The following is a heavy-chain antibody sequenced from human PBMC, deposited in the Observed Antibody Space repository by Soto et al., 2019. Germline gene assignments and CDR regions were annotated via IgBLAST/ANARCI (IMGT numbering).Heavy chain of an antibody. Sequence: PPETLSLTCAFSASSISSSNWWRWFRQPPGKGLEWNGEIYHSGSTNYNPSLKSRVTISVDKSKNQFSLKLSSVTAADTAVYYCARDWGIVVVPVAVPYYYYGMDVWVQGTTVT. CDR1: ASSISSSNW. CDR2: IYHSGST. CDR3: ARDWGIVVVPVAVPYYYYGMDV. J-gene: IGHJ6*02. V-gene: IGHV4-4*03. D-gene: IGHD2-2*01.